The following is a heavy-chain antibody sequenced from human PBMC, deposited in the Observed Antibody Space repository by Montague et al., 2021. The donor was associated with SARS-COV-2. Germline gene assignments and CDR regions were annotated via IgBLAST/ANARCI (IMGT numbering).Heavy chain of an antibody. J-gene: IGHJ6*03. CDR2: IYSSGST. V-gene: IGHV4-61*02. CDR3: ARDLGIMDV. Sequence: TLSLTCTVSGGSINSGSYHWSWIRQPAGKGLEWIGRIYSSGSTNYNLSLKSRVTISVDTSKNQFSLKVTSVTAADTAVYFCARDLGIMDVWGKGTTVTVSS. D-gene: IGHD7-27*01. CDR1: GGSINSGSYH.